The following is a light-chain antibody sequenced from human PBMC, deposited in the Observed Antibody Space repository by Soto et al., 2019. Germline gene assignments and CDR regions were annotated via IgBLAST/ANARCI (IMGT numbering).Light chain of an antibody. CDR1: QSIGSW. CDR2: KAS. Sequence: DIQVTQSPSTLSASVGDRVTITCRASQSIGSWLAWYQQKPKKAPRLLIYKASTLESGVPSRFRGGGSGTDFTLTISSLQPEDFATYYCQEYKNYPWTFGQGTKVEV. CDR3: QEYKNYPWT. J-gene: IGKJ1*01. V-gene: IGKV1-5*03.